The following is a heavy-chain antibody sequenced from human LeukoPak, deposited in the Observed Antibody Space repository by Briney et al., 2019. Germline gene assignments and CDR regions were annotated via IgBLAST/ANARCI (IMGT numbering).Heavy chain of an antibody. J-gene: IGHJ5*02. CDR3: GRLSPPIASFCSGGTCYSGGFDP. CDR1: GYTFTSYG. D-gene: IGHD2-15*01. Sequence: ASVKVSCKASGYTFTSYGITWVRQAPGQGLEWMGWITTYNGNTYYAQNFQGRVTMTADTSTSTAYMEVRSLRSDDTAVYYCGRLSPPIASFCSGGTCYSGGFDPWGQGTLVTVSS. V-gene: IGHV1-18*01. CDR2: ITTYNGNT.